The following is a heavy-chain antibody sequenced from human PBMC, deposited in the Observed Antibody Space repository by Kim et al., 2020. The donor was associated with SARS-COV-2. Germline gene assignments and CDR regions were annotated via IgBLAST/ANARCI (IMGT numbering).Heavy chain of an antibody. J-gene: IGHJ3*01. CDR1: GDSVSSNNAA. Sequence: SQTLSLTCAISGDSVSSNNAAWNWIRQSPSRGLEWLGRTYYRSKWYNDYVVSMKSRITINPDTSKNQLSLQLDSVTPEDTAVYYCARRFGGTGSAFDVWGQGTMVIVTS. CDR3: ARRFGGTGSAFDV. D-gene: IGHD3-10*01. V-gene: IGHV6-1*01. CDR2: TYYRSKWYN.